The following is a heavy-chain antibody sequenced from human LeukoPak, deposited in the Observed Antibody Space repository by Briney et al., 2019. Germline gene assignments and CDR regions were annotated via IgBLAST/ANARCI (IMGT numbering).Heavy chain of an antibody. CDR2: IYSGGST. V-gene: IGHV3-66*02. Sequence: PGGSLRLSCAASGFAVSSNYMSWVRQAPGKGLEWVSVIYSGGSTYYADSVKGRVTISRDNSKNTLYLQMNSLRAEDTAVYYCARGAGPDAFDIWGQGTMVTVSS. J-gene: IGHJ3*02. CDR3: ARGAGPDAFDI. CDR1: GFAVSSNY.